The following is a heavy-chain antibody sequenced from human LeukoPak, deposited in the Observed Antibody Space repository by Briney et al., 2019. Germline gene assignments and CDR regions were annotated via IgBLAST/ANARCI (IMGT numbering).Heavy chain of an antibody. CDR2: IYYSGST. CDR1: GGSISSGGYY. D-gene: IGHD6-13*01. V-gene: IGHV4-31*03. Sequence: SETLSLTCTVSGGSISSGGYYWSWIRQHPGKGLEWIGYIYYSGSTYYNPSLKSRVTISVDTSKNQFSLKLSSVTAADTAVYYCARDSRRQQLGVYWGQGTPVTVSS. J-gene: IGHJ4*02. CDR3: ARDSRRQQLGVY.